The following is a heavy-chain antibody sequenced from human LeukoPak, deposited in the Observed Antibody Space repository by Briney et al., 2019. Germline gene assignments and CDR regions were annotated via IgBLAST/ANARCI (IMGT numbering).Heavy chain of an antibody. CDR1: GYTFTGYY. V-gene: IGHV1-2*06. J-gene: IGHJ4*02. Sequence: ASVKVSCKASGYTFTGYYMHWVRQAPGQGLEWMGRINPNSGGTNYAQKFQGRVTMTRDTSISTAYMELSRLRSDDTAVYYCARDRATVTSPPGYWGQGTLVTVSS. D-gene: IGHD4-17*01. CDR3: ARDRATVTSPPGY. CDR2: INPNSGGT.